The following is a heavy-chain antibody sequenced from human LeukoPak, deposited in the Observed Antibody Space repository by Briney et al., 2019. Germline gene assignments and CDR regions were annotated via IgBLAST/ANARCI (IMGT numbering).Heavy chain of an antibody. CDR2: IYYSGST. J-gene: IGHJ4*02. CDR3: ARRRVGSPIDY. CDR1: GGSISSYY. V-gene: IGHV4-39*01. D-gene: IGHD3-10*01. Sequence: PSETLSLTCTVSGGSISSYYWGWIRQPPGKGLEWIGSIYYSGSTYYNPSLKSRVTVSVDTSKNRFSLKLSSVTAADTAVYYCARRRVGSPIDYWGQGTLVTVSS.